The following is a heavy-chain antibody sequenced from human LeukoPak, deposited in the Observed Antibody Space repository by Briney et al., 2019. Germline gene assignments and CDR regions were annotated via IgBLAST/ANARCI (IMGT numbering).Heavy chain of an antibody. D-gene: IGHD2-2*01. CDR2: IIPIFGTA. J-gene: IGHJ6*02. V-gene: IGHV1-69*13. CDR1: GGTFSSYA. Sequence: GASVKVSCKASGGTFSSYAISWVRQAPGQGLEWMGGIIPIFGTANYAQKFQGRVTITADESTSTAYMELSSLRSEDTAVYYCARATHCSSTSCYGYYYGMDVWGQGTTVTVSS. CDR3: ARATHCSSTSCYGYYYGMDV.